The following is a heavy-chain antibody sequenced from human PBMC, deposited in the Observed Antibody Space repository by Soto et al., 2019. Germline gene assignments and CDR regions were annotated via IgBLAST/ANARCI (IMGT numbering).Heavy chain of an antibody. CDR3: ARDEDIVVVVAAGGTMEV. J-gene: IGHJ6*03. CDR2: ISAYNGNT. Sequence: QVQLVQSGAEVKKPGASVKVSCKASGYTFTSYGISWVRQAPGQGLEWMGWISAYNGNTNYAQKLQGRVTMTTDTATSTAYMELRSLRSDDTAVYYCARDEDIVVVVAAGGTMEVWGKGTTVTVSS. D-gene: IGHD2-15*01. V-gene: IGHV1-18*01. CDR1: GYTFTSYG.